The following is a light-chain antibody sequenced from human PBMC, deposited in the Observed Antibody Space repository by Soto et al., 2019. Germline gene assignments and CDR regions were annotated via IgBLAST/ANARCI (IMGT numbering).Light chain of an antibody. V-gene: IGKV1-5*01. CDR1: QSISSW. J-gene: IGKJ4*01. CDR2: DAS. CDR3: QQYNSYPFT. Sequence: DIQMTQSPSTLSASVGDRVTITCRASQSISSWLVWYQQKPGKAPKLLIYDASSLESGVPSRFSGSGSGTEFTLTISSLQPDDFATYYCQQYNSYPFTFGGGTKVDIK.